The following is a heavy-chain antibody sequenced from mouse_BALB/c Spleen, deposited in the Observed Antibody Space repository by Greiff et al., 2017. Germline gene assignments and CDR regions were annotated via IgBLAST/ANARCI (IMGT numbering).Heavy chain of an antibody. CDR3: ARGMITTAWFAY. CDR2: ISYSGST. Sequence: EVKLMESGPSLVKPSQTLSLTCSVTGDSITSGYWNWIRKFPGNKLEYMGYISYSGSTYYNPSLKSRISITRDTSKNQYYLQLHSVTTEDTATYYCARGMITTAWFAYWGQGTLVTVSA. D-gene: IGHD2-4*01. V-gene: IGHV3-8*02. J-gene: IGHJ3*01. CDR1: GDSITSGY.